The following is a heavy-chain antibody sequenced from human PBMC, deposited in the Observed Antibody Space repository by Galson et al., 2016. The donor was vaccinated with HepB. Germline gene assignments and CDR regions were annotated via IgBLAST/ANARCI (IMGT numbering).Heavy chain of an antibody. V-gene: IGHV3-9*01. CDR2: LSWSGGSR. J-gene: IGHJ5*02. CDR1: GFIFEEYA. D-gene: IGHD4-11*01. CDR3: ARAFMTTVTRNWFDP. Sequence: SLRLSCAASGFIFEEYAMHWVRQVPGKGLEWVSGLSWSGGSRAYADFVRGRFTISRDNAKNSLYLQMDSLRAEDTAVYYCARAFMTTVTRNWFDPWGQGTLVTVSS.